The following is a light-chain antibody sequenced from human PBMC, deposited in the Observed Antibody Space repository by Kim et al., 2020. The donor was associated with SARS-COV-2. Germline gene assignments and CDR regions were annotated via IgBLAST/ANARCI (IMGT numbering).Light chain of an antibody. V-gene: IGLV3-21*04. CDR3: QVWDSTSDHLEV. CDR1: NIGSKS. J-gene: IGLJ2*01. CDR2: YDS. Sequence: PEKTAGIAWGGNNIGSKSVHWYQQKPGQAPVLVIYYDSNRPSGIPERISGSNSGNTATLTISRVEAGDEADYYCQVWDSTSDHLEVFGGGTQLTVL.